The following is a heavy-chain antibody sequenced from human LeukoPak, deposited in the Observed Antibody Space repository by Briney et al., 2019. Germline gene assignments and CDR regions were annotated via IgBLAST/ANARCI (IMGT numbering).Heavy chain of an antibody. CDR3: ARGLDHYDTSDYAILRH. CDR1: ENTFTNFE. V-gene: IGHV1-8*01. J-gene: IGHJ4*02. CDR2: MNPNSGET. Sequence: ASVKVSCKASENTFTNFEFNWVRQATGQRLEWMGWMNPNSGETGYAQDFQGRVTMTRDTSISTAYMELSSLRSEDTAVYYCARGLDHYDTSDYAILRHWGQGTLVTVSS. D-gene: IGHD3-22*01.